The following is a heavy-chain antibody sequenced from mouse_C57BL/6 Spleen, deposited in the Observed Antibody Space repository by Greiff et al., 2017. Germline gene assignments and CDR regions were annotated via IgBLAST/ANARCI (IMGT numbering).Heavy chain of an antibody. CDR1: GYAFSSSW. Sequence: VQLQQSGPELVKPGASVKISCKASGYAFSSSWMNWVKQRPGKGLEWIGRIYPGDGDTNYNGKFKGKATLTADKSSSTAYMQLSSLTSEDSAVYFCARALTGDYYAMDYWGQGTSVTVSS. CDR2: IYPGDGDT. V-gene: IGHV1-82*01. D-gene: IGHD4-1*01. J-gene: IGHJ4*01. CDR3: ARALTGDYYAMDY.